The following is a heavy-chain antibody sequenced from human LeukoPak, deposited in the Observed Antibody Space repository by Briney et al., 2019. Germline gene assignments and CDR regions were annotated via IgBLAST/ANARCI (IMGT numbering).Heavy chain of an antibody. CDR1: GGSVSSYY. D-gene: IGHD5-12*01. CDR3: ARDGGSGYADFDY. J-gene: IGHJ4*02. V-gene: IGHV4-59*02. CDR2: IYYSGST. Sequence: SETLSLTCTVSGGSVSSYYWSWIRQPPGKGLEWIGYIYYSGSTNYNPSLKSRVTISVATSKNQFSLKLSSVTAADTAVYYCARDGGSGYADFDYWGQGTLVTVSS.